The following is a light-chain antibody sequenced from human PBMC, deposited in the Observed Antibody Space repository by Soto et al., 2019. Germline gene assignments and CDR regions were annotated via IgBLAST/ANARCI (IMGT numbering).Light chain of an antibody. CDR2: GAS. Sequence: EIVLTQSPGALSLSPGERATLSCRASQSVSNNYVAWFQHKPGQAPRLVIYGASNRATGIPDWFLGSGSGTGFTLTIRRLEHEDFAVYFCQQYGSPPRTFGLGTRVDVK. CDR1: QSVSNNY. J-gene: IGKJ1*01. V-gene: IGKV3-20*01. CDR3: QQYGSPPRT.